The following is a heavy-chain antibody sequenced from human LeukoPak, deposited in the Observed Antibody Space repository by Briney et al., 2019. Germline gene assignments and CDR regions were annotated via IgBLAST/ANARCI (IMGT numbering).Heavy chain of an antibody. CDR1: GGSFSGYY. CDR3: ARSGTTGTFHFDY. Sequence: SETLSLTCAVYGGSFSGYYWSWIRQPPGKGLEWIGEINHSGSTNYNPSLKSRVIISVDKSKNQFSLKVSSVTAADTAVYYCARSGTTGTFHFDYWGQGTLVTVSS. CDR2: INHSGST. V-gene: IGHV4-34*01. D-gene: IGHD1-7*01. J-gene: IGHJ4*02.